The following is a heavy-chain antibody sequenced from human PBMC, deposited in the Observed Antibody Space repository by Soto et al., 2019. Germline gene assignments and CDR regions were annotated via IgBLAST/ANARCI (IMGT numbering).Heavy chain of an antibody. CDR2: IYDSGSS. CDR3: AREKGYISGPKNFDY. Sequence: PSETLSLTCTVSGASISSGDYFWSWIRQSPGKGLEWIGYIYDSGSSYYNPSLKSRVTMSVDTSKNQFSLKLRSVTAADTDVYYCAREKGYISGPKNFDYWGQGTLGTVPS. CDR1: GASISSGDYF. D-gene: IGHD5-12*01. J-gene: IGHJ4*02. V-gene: IGHV4-30-4*01.